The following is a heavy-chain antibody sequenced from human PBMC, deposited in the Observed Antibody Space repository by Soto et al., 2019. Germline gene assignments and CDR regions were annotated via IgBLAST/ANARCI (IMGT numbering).Heavy chain of an antibody. CDR2: IYYSGTT. D-gene: IGHD6-19*01. V-gene: IGHV4-30-4*01. J-gene: IGHJ4*02. CDR3: ARAGGLGAVAVDY. CDR1: GGSISSGDYY. Sequence: PSETLSLTCTVSGGSISSGDYYWSWVRQPPGKGLEWIAYIYYSGTTYYNPSLKSRVTMSRDTSKNQFSLKLSSVTAADTAVYYCARAGGLGAVAVDYWGQGTLVTVSS.